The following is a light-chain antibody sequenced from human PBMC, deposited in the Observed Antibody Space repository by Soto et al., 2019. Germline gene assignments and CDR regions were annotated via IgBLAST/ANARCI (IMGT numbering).Light chain of an antibody. CDR2: AAT. J-gene: IGKJ2*01. CDR3: QQSFGVSRT. V-gene: IGKV1-39*01. CDR1: QSIGNY. Sequence: DIQMTQSPSSLSASVGESVTITCRASQSIGNYLNWYQQKPGKAPKLLISAATNLQGPEQSRFSDSGYGTDFTLTITNLQREDFATYYCQQSFGVSRTFGQGTTLEI.